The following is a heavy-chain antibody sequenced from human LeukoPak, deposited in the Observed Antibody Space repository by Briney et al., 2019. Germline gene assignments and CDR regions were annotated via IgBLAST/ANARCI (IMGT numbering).Heavy chain of an antibody. D-gene: IGHD3-22*01. CDR1: GYTFTSYD. CDR3: ARSRTTSYSSGYQDAFDI. V-gene: IGHV1-8*01. Sequence: ASVKVSCKAFGYTFTSYDINWVRQATGQGLEWMGWMNPNSGNTGYAQKFQGRVTMTRYTSISTAYMELSSLRSEDTAVYYCARSRTTSYSSGYQDAFDIWGQGTMVTVSS. CDR2: MNPNSGNT. J-gene: IGHJ3*02.